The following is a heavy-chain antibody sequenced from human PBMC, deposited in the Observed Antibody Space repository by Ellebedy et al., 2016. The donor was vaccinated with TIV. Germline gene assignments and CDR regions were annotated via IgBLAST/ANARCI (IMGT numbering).Heavy chain of an antibody. CDR3: SRHRGYGMDV. CDR1: GYIFTSYW. V-gene: IGHV5-10-1*01. J-gene: IGHJ6*02. D-gene: IGHD3-10*01. Sequence: PGGSLRLSCKGSGYIFTSYWIGWVRQMPGKGLEWMGKIDPTDSYTNYSPSFQGLVTISADESASTAYLQWPSLKASDSATYYCSRHRGYGMDVWGQGTTVTVSS. CDR2: IDPTDSYT.